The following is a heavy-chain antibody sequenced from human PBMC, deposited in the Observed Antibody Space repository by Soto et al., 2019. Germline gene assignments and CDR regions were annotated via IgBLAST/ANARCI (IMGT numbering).Heavy chain of an antibody. V-gene: IGHV1-69*13. D-gene: IGHD5-18*01. J-gene: IGHJ4*02. Sequence: RLGASVKVSCKASGGTFSSYAISWVRQAAGQVLEWMGGIIPIFGTANYAQKFQGRVTITADESTSTAYMELSSLRSEDTAAYYCARVTRGYSYGLFDYWGQGTLVTVSS. CDR1: GGTFSSYA. CDR2: IIPIFGTA. CDR3: ARVTRGYSYGLFDY.